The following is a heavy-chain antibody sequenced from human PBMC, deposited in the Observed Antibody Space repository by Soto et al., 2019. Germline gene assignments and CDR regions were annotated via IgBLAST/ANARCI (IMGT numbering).Heavy chain of an antibody. V-gene: IGHV4-59*01. J-gene: IGHJ4*02. Sequence: SETLSLTCTVSGGSISSYYWSWIRQPPGKGLEWIGYIYYSGSTNYNPSLKSRVTISVDTSKNQFSLKLSSVTAADTAVYYCARARSYYDVWSGYYTPDFDYWGQGTLVTVSS. CDR3: ARARSYYDVWSGYYTPDFDY. CDR1: GGSISSYY. D-gene: IGHD3-3*01. CDR2: IYYSGST.